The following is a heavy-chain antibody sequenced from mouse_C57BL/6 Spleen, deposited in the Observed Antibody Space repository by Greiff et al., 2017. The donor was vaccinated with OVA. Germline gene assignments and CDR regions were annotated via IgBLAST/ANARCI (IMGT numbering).Heavy chain of an antibody. Sequence: QVQLKESGAELAKPGASVKLSCKASGYTFTSYWMHWVKQRPGQGLEWIGYINPSSGYTKYNQKFKDTVTLTADKSSSTTYMQLSSLTYEDSAVYYCARGVFDYGSSYLCYFDYWGQGTTLTVSS. J-gene: IGHJ2*01. CDR2: INPSSGYT. CDR1: GYTFTSYW. V-gene: IGHV1-7*01. D-gene: IGHD1-1*01. CDR3: ARGVFDYGSSYLCYFDY.